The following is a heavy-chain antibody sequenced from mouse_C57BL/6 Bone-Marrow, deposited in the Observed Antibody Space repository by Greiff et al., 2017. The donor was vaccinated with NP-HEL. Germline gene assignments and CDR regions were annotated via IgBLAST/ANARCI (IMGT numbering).Heavy chain of an antibody. Sequence: EVQGVESGPELVKPGDSVKISCKASGYSFTGYFMNWVMQSHGKSLEWIGRINPYNGDTFYNQKFKGKATLTVDKSSSTAHMELRSLTSEDSAVYYCARSVVREWFAYWGQGTLVTVSA. CDR1: GYSFTGYF. CDR2: INPYNGDT. J-gene: IGHJ3*01. CDR3: ARSVVREWFAY. D-gene: IGHD1-1*02. V-gene: IGHV1-20*01.